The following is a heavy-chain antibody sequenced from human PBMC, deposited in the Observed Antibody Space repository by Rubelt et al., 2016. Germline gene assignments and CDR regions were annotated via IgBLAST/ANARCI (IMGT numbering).Heavy chain of an antibody. Sequence: EVQLVESGGGLVQPGGSLRLSCAASRFTVSSNYMSWVRQAPGKGLEWVSVIYSGGSTYYADSVKGRFTISRDNSKNTLYLQMNSLRAEDTAVYYCAREGVEMATIIPHFDYWGQGTLVTVSS. CDR3: AREGVEMATIIPHFDY. CDR1: RFTVSSNY. J-gene: IGHJ4*02. V-gene: IGHV3-66*01. CDR2: IYSGGST. D-gene: IGHD5-24*01.